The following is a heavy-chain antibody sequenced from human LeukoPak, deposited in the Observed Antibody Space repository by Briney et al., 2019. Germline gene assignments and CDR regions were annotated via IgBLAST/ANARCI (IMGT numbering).Heavy chain of an antibody. CDR1: GYTFTIYD. CDR3: ARGAVFGVTPRGYGMDV. D-gene: IGHD3-3*01. CDR2: MNPNSGGT. Sequence: ASVKVSCKASGYTFTIYDINWVRQAPGQGLEWVGWMNPNSGGTVYAQKFQGRVSMTRDTPIGTLYMELNSLRSEDTAVYYCARGAVFGVTPRGYGMDVWGQGTTVTVSS. J-gene: IGHJ6*02. V-gene: IGHV1-8*01.